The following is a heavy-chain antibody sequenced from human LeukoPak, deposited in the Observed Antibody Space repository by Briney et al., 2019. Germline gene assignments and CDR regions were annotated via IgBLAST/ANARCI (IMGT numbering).Heavy chain of an antibody. V-gene: IGHV4-34*01. CDR1: GRSFSGYY. Sequence: PSVTLTLTCAAYGRSFSGYYWSWIPQPPEKALDWISENNHTDSTNHNPPLKSPVTIPLDTSKNQSSLQLSSVTAADTAVYYCARSPYGSGSYYPYYYYYYMDVWGKGTTATVSS. J-gene: IGHJ6*03. D-gene: IGHD3-10*01. CDR3: ARSPYGSGSYYPYYYYYYMDV. CDR2: NNHTDST.